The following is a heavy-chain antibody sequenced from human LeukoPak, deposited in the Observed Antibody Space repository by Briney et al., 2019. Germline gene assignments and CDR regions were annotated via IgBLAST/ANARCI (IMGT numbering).Heavy chain of an antibody. V-gene: IGHV4-59*06. Sequence: SETLSLTCTVSGGSISSYYWSWIRQPPGKGLEWIGYIYYSGSTYYNPSLKSRVTISVDTSKNQFSLKLSSVTAADTAVYYCAGGRSYYDSSGYYLDAFDIWGQGTMVTVSS. CDR3: AGGRSYYDSSGYYLDAFDI. CDR2: IYYSGST. CDR1: GGSISSYY. D-gene: IGHD3-22*01. J-gene: IGHJ3*02.